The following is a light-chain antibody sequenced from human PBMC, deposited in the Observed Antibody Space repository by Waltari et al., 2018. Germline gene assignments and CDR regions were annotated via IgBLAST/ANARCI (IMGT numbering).Light chain of an antibody. Sequence: DIQLTQSPSALSASVGDRVTITCRASQSISSWLAWYQEKPGKAPKLLIYDASTLESGVPSRCSGSGSGTEFTLTVSSLQPDDFATYYCQQYNNNPTFGGGTKVE. CDR1: QSISSW. J-gene: IGKJ4*01. V-gene: IGKV1-5*01. CDR3: QQYNNNPT. CDR2: DAS.